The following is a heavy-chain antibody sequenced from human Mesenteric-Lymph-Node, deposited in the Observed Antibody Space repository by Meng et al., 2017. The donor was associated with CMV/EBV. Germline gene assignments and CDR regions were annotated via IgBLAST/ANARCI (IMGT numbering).Heavy chain of an antibody. Sequence: YTFTSYEMHWVRQAPGQGPEWMGIINPSGESTTYAQKFQGRITMTRDTSTSTVYMEVASLRPEDTAVYYCARTRQQLDNYYYDMDVWGQGTTVTVSS. CDR2: INPSGEST. CDR3: ARTRQQLDNYYYDMDV. CDR1: YTFTSYE. V-gene: IGHV1-46*01. J-gene: IGHJ6*02. D-gene: IGHD6-13*01.